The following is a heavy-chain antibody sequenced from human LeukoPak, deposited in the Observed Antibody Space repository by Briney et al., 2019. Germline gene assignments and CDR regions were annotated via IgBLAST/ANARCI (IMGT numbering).Heavy chain of an antibody. CDR2: IKQDGSEK. D-gene: IGHD5-24*01. V-gene: IGHV3-7*01. J-gene: IGHJ6*03. CDR3: AAGYTLGYYYYMDV. CDR1: GFTFSSYW. Sequence: PGGSLRLSCAASGFTFSSYWMSWVRQAPGKGLEWVANIKQDGSEKYYVDSVKGRFTISRDNAKNSLYLQMNSLRAEDTAVYYCAAGYTLGYYYYMDVWGKGTTVTVSS.